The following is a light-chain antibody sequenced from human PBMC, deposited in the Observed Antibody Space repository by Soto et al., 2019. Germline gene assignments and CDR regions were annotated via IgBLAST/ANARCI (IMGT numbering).Light chain of an antibody. V-gene: IGKV1-5*01. CDR2: DAS. CDR1: QSISSW. J-gene: IGKJ1*01. CDR3: QQYKSYPWT. Sequence: DIQMTQSPSTLSASVGDRVTITCRASQSISSWLAWYQQKPGKAPKLLIYDASSLESGVPSRFSGSGSGTKFTLTISSLQPDDFATYYCQQYKSYPWTFGQGTKVEIK.